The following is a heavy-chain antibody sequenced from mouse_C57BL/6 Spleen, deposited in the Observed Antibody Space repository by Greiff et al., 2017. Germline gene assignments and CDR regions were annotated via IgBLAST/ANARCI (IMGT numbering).Heavy chain of an antibody. CDR1: GYTFTSYW. J-gene: IGHJ1*03. CDR2: IDPSDSYT. Sequence: VQLQQPGAELVMPGASVKLSCKASGYTFTSYWMHWVKQRPGQGLEWIGEIDPSDSYTNYNQKFKGKSTLTVDKSSSTAYMHLSSLTSEDSAVYYCARDYGSSYSWYFDVWGTGTTVTVSS. D-gene: IGHD1-1*01. V-gene: IGHV1-69*01. CDR3: ARDYGSSYSWYFDV.